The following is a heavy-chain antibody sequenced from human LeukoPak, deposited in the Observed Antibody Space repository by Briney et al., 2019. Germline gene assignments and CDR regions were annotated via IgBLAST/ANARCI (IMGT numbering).Heavy chain of an antibody. D-gene: IGHD6-13*01. CDR3: ARTVSSRRTYGMDV. CDR1: GYTFTSYG. Sequence: ASVKVSCKASGYTFTSYGISWVRQAPGRGLEWMGWISAYNGNTNYAQKLQGRVTMTTDTSTSTAYMELRSLRSDDTAVYYCARTVSSRRTYGMDVWGQGTTVTVSS. CDR2: ISAYNGNT. J-gene: IGHJ6*02. V-gene: IGHV1-18*01.